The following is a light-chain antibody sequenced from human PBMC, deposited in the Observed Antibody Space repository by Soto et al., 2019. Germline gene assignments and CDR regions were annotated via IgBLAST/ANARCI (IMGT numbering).Light chain of an antibody. CDR1: QSIMSW. CDR3: QQYNAYSPWT. V-gene: IGKV1-5*03. CDR2: KAS. J-gene: IGKJ1*01. Sequence: DIQMTQSPSTLPASVGDRVTVTCRASQSIMSWLAWYQQKPGKAPKLLIYKASDLDVGVPSRFAGSGSGTEFTLTISSLQPDDVATYYCQQYNAYSPWTFGQGTKVDIK.